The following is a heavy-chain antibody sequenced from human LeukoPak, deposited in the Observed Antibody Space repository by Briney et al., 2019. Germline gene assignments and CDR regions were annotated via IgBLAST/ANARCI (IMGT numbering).Heavy chain of an antibody. CDR3: ARGETMDV. J-gene: IGHJ6*03. V-gene: IGHV3-7*01. Sequence: GGSLRLSCVALEFSFETYWMSWVRQAPGKGPEWVANINEDGSEKHYVGSVRGRLTISRDNADNSLHLQMNSLRPEDMAVYYCARGETMDVWGKGTTVTVSS. CDR2: INEDGSEK. CDR1: EFSFETYW. D-gene: IGHD5-24*01.